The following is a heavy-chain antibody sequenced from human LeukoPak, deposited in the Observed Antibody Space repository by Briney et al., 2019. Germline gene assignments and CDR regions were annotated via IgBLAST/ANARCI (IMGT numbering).Heavy chain of an antibody. J-gene: IGHJ4*02. CDR1: GFIFSSYW. V-gene: IGHV3-74*01. CDR3: AKAATHSYFDY. CDR2: INSDGSST. Sequence: GGSLRLSCADSGFIFSSYWMHWVRQAPGKGLVWVSRINSDGSSTSYADSVKGRFTISRDNAKNTLYLQMNSLRAEDTAVYYCAKAATHSYFDYWGQGTLVTVSS.